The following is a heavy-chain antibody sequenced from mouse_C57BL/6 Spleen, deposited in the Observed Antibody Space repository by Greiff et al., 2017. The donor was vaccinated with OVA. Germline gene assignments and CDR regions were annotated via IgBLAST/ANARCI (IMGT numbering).Heavy chain of an antibody. D-gene: IGHD4-1*02. V-gene: IGHV1-80*01. CDR1: GYAFSSYW. J-gene: IGHJ4*01. CDR2: IYPGDGDT. CDR3: ARYPTGYAMDY. Sequence: VQLKESGAELVKPGASVKISCKASGYAFSSYWMNWVKQRPGKGLEWIGQIYPGDGDTNYNGKFKGKATLTADKSSSTAYMQLSSLTSEDSAVYFCARYPTGYAMDYWGQGTSVTVSS.